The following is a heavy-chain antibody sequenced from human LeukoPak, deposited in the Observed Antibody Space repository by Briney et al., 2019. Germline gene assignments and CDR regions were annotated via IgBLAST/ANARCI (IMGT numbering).Heavy chain of an antibody. V-gene: IGHV3-53*01. D-gene: IGHD4-17*01. CDR1: GFNVSSNY. CDR3: ARVTVYGDYGGGYYMDV. Sequence: GGSLRLSCAASGFNVSSNYMSWVRQAPGKGLEWVSVIYSGGSTYYADSVKGRFTISRDNSKNTLYLQMNSLRAEDTAVYYCARVTVYGDYGGGYYMDVWGKGTTVTVSS. CDR2: IYSGGST. J-gene: IGHJ6*03.